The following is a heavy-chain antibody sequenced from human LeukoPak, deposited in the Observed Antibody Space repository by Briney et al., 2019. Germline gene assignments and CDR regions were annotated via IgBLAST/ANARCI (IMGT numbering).Heavy chain of an antibody. Sequence: SETLSLTCNVSGGSISSSSYYWGWIRQPPGTGLEWIGSIYYSGSTYYNPSLKSRVTISVDTSKNQFSLKLSSVTAADTAVYYCARRGGYKVFDYWGQGTLVTVSS. CDR3: ARRGGYKVFDY. D-gene: IGHD5-24*01. V-gene: IGHV4-39*07. J-gene: IGHJ4*02. CDR2: IYYSGST. CDR1: GGSISSSSYY.